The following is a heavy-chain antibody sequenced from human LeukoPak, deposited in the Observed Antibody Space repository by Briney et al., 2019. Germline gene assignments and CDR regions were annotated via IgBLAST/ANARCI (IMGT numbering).Heavy chain of an antibody. J-gene: IGHJ4*02. CDR1: GGTFSSYA. CDR3: AKVFVAGTGY. D-gene: IGHD6-19*01. CDR2: ISGSGGST. Sequence: ASVKVSCKASGGTFSSYAMSWVRQAPGKGLEWVSAISGSGGSTYYADSVKGRFTISRDNSKNTLYLQMNSLRAEDTAVYYCAKVFVAGTGYWGQGTLVTVSS. V-gene: IGHV3-23*01.